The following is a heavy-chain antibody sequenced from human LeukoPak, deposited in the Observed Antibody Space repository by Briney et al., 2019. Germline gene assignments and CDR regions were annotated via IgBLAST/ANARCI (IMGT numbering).Heavy chain of an antibody. D-gene: IGHD2-2*01. J-gene: IGHJ4*02. Sequence: GGSLRLSCAASGFTFSTYVMSWFRQAPGKGLEWVSTISVGAEYIFYADSVKGRFTISRDDSNNALYLQMHSLRAEDTALYYCARRYCSSASCLFDYWGQGTLVTVSS. CDR1: GFTFSTYV. CDR2: ISVGAEYI. CDR3: ARRYCSSASCLFDY. V-gene: IGHV3-23*01.